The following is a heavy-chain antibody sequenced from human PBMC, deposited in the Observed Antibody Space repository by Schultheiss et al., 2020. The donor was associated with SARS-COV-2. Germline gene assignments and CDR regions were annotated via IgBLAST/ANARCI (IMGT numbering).Heavy chain of an antibody. CDR2: IYYSGST. D-gene: IGHD6-13*01. CDR1: GGSISSSSYY. J-gene: IGHJ6*02. V-gene: IGHV4-39*07. CDR3: ARASRAQQLVNYGMDV. Sequence: SETLSLTCTVSGGSISSSSYYWGWIRQPPGKGLEWIGSIYYSGSTNYNPSLKSRVTISVDTSKNQFSLKLSSVTAADTAVYYCARASRAQQLVNYGMDVWGQGTTVTVSS.